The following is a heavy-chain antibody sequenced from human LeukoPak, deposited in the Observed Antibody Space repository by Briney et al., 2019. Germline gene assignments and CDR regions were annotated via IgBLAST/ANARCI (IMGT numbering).Heavy chain of an antibody. CDR3: AREGGYDCSSTSCYPDY. D-gene: IGHD2-2*01. J-gene: IGHJ4*02. CDR2: INSDGSST. CDR1: GSTVRSYW. V-gene: IGHV3-74*01. Sequence: GGSLRLSCAASGSTVRSYWMHWVRQAPGKGLVWVSRINSDGSSTSYADSVKGRFTISRDNAKNTLYLQMNSLRAEDTAVYYCAREGGYDCSSTSCYPDYWGQGTLVTVSS.